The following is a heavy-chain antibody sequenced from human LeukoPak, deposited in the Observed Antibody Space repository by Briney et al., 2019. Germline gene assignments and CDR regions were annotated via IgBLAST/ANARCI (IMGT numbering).Heavy chain of an antibody. J-gene: IGHJ5*02. CDR2: IYYSGST. Sequence: SETLSLTCTVSGGSISSSNYYWGWIRQPPGKGLEWIGYIYYSGSTNYNPSLKSRVTISVDTSKNQFSLKLSSVTAADTAVYYCARANYPGIALENWFDPWGQGTLVTVSS. CDR1: GGSISSSNYY. V-gene: IGHV4-61*05. CDR3: ARANYPGIALENWFDP. D-gene: IGHD6-13*01.